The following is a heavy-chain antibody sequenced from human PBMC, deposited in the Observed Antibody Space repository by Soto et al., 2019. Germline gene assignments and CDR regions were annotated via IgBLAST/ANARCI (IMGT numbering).Heavy chain of an antibody. Sequence: EVQLVQSGAEVKKPGESLRISCKGSGYNFTSYWIIWVRQMPGKGLEWMGNIDPTDSFTNYSPSFQGHVTISTDKFMSTAHPEWGTLKASDTAMYYCARRGYDFWGGFDVVGQGTTVTISS. D-gene: IGHD3-3*01. J-gene: IGHJ6*02. CDR2: IDPTDSFT. CDR3: ARRGYDFWGGFDV. V-gene: IGHV5-10-1*03. CDR1: GYNFTSYW.